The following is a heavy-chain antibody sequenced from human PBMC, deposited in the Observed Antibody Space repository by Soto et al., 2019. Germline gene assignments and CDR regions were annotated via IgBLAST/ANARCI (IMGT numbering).Heavy chain of an antibody. V-gene: IGHV1-24*01. CDR1: GYTITELS. CDR2: FDPEDGET. J-gene: IGHJ4*02. D-gene: IGHD1-26*01. CDR3: ATDDVGATDFDY. Sequence: ASVKDSCKVSGYTITELSMHWVRQAPGKGIEWMGGFDPEDGETIYAQEFQGRVTMIEDTSTDTAYMALSSLGSEDPAVCYCATDDVGATDFDYWGQGTLVTVSS.